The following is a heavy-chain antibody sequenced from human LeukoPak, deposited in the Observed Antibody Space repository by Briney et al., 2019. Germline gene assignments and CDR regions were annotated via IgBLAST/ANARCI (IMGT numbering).Heavy chain of an antibody. D-gene: IGHD2-21*02. V-gene: IGHV3-20*04. CDR2: ISWNGGST. CDR1: GFTFDDYG. Sequence: RPGGSLRLSCAASGFTFDDYGMSWVRQAPGKGLEWVSGISWNGGSTGYADSVKGRFTISRDNAKNSLYLQMNSLRADDTALYYCARGQACGGDCYENFDYWGQGTLVTVSS. CDR3: ARGQACGGDCYENFDY. J-gene: IGHJ4*02.